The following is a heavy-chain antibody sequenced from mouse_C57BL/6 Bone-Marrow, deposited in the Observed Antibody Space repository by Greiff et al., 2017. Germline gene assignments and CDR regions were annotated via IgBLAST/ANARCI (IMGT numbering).Heavy chain of an antibody. J-gene: IGHJ2*01. V-gene: IGHV5-6*02. CDR1: GFTFSSYG. CDR3: ARHGYYVGY. Sequence: DVKLVESGGDLVKPGGSLKLSCAASGFTFSSYGMSWVRQTPDKRLEWVATISSGGSYTYYPDSVKGRFTISRDNAKNTLYLQMSSLKSEDTAMYYCARHGYYVGYWGQGTTLTVSS. D-gene: IGHD2-2*01. CDR2: ISSGGSYT.